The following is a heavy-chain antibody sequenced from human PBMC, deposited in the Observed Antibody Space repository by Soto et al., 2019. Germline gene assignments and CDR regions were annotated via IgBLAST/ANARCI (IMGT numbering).Heavy chain of an antibody. CDR2: IYYSGST. D-gene: IGHD5-18*01. CDR1: GGSISSSSYY. V-gene: IGHV4-39*01. Sequence: SETLSLTCTVSGGSISSSSYYWGWIRQPPGKGLEWIGSIYYSGSTYYNPSLKSRVTISVDTSKNQFSLKLSSVTAADTAVYYCARLAGYSYGYPYYYGMDVWGQGTTVTVSS. J-gene: IGHJ6*02. CDR3: ARLAGYSYGYPYYYGMDV.